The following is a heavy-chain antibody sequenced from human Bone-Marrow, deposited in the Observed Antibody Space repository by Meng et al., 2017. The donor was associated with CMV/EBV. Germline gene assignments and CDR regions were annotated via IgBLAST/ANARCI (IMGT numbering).Heavy chain of an antibody. J-gene: IGHJ5*02. CDR3: ARVNYGSGSSFDP. CDR1: GGSISSYY. V-gene: IGHV4-4*07. Sequence: QVQLQESGPGLAKPSATLSLTCTVSGGSISSYYWSWIRQPAGKGLERIGRIYTSGSTNYNPSLKSRVTMSVDTSKNQFSLKLSSVTAADTAVYYCARVNYGSGSSFDPWGQGTLVTVSS. D-gene: IGHD3-10*01. CDR2: IYTSGST.